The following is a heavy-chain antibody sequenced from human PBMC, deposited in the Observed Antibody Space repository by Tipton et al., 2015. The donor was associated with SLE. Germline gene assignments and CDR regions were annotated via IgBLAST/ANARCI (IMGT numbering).Heavy chain of an antibody. Sequence: TLSLTCTVSGGSISSYYWSWIRQPPGKGLEWIGYIYYSGSTNYNPSLKSRFTISVDTSKNQFSLMLSSVTAADTAVYYCARESSWDPLFDYWGQGTLVTVSS. J-gene: IGHJ4*02. CDR3: ARESSWDPLFDY. V-gene: IGHV4-59*01. D-gene: IGHD6-13*01. CDR2: IYYSGST. CDR1: GGSISSYY.